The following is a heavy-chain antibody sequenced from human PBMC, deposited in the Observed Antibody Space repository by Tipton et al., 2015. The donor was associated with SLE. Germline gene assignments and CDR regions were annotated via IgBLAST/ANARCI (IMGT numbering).Heavy chain of an antibody. D-gene: IGHD1-26*01. CDR2: IWFDGTNE. Sequence: QVQLVQSGGAVVQPGTSLRLSCAASGFSLSPYGMHWFRQAPGKGLEWVAVIWFDGTNENYADSVKGRLTISRDDSKNTLYLQMNMLRTDDTAVYYCARARGVLGGSGWFFELWGRGTLVTVSS. V-gene: IGHV3-33*01. CDR1: GFSLSPYG. J-gene: IGHJ2*01. CDR3: ARARGVLGGSGWFFEL.